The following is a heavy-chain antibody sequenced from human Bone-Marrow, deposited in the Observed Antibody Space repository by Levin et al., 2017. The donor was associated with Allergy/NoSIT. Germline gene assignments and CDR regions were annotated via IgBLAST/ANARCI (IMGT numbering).Heavy chain of an antibody. CDR2: INPNNGDT. D-gene: IGHD3-22*01. Sequence: GESLKISCKASGYTFTDYYMHWVRQAPGQGLEWMGWINPNNGDTNYAQIFQGRVTMTSDTSISTAYMELSSLRSDDTAVYYCARVSVVVQTGYYYYGLDVWGQGTTVTVSS. CDR1: GYTFTDYY. J-gene: IGHJ6*02. V-gene: IGHV1-2*02. CDR3: ARVSVVVQTGYYYYGLDV.